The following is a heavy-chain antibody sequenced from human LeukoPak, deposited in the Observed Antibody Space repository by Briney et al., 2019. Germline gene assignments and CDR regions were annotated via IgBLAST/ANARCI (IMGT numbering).Heavy chain of an antibody. D-gene: IGHD2-2*01. CDR2: IIPILGIA. V-gene: IGHV1-69*04. J-gene: IGHJ4*02. CDR1: GGTFSGYA. Sequence: SVKVSCKASGGTFSGYAISWARQAPGQGLEWMGRIIPILGIANYAQKFQGRVTITADKSTSTAYMELSSLRSEDTAVYYCARGSDCSSTSCYGVSDYWGQGTLVTVSS. CDR3: ARGSDCSSTSCYGVSDY.